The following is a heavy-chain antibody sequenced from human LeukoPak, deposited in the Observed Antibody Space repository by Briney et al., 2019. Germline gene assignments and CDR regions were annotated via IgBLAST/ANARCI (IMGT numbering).Heavy chain of an antibody. V-gene: IGHV1-18*01. CDR1: GYTFTSYG. D-gene: IGHD3-9*01. CDR3: ARNHILTGYYTSGWFDP. Sequence: ASVKVSCKASGYTFTSYGISWVRQAPGQGLAWMGWISAYNGNTNYAQKLQGRVTMTTDTSTSTAYMELRSLRSDDTAVYYCARNHILTGYYTSGWFDPWGQGTLVTVSS. CDR2: ISAYNGNT. J-gene: IGHJ5*02.